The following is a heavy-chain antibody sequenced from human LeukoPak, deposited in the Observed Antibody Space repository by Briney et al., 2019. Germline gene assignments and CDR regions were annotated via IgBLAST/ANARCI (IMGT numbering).Heavy chain of an antibody. CDR2: SNHSGST. CDR3: ARAQGGSSVVVVAAPKYYFDY. CDR1: GGSFSGYY. Sequence: PSETLSLTCAVYGGSFSGYYWSWVRQPPGKGLEWIGESNHSGSTNYNPSLKSRVTISVDTSKNQFSLKLSSVTAADTAVYYCARAQGGSSVVVVAAPKYYFDYWGQGTLVTVSS. V-gene: IGHV4-34*01. D-gene: IGHD2-15*01. J-gene: IGHJ4*02.